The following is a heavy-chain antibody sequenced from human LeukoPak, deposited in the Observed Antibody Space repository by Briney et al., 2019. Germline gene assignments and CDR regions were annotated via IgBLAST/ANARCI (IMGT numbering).Heavy chain of an antibody. CDR2: MNPNGGNT. J-gene: IGHJ4*02. CDR3: ARGGSYSGSYWG. Sequence: ASVKVSCKASGYTFTNYGMNWVRQATGQGLEWMGWMNPNGGNTGYAQKFQGRVTMTRNTSISTAYMELSSLRSEDTAVYYCARGGSYSGSYWGWGQGTLVTVSS. CDR1: GYTFTNYG. V-gene: IGHV1-8*02. D-gene: IGHD1-26*01.